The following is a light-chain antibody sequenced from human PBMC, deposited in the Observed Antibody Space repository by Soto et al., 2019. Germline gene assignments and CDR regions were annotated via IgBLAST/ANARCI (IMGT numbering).Light chain of an antibody. CDR2: SAS. Sequence: DIQMTQSPSSLSASVGDRVTITCRASQDISVYLAWYQQKPGKVPKLLIYSASTLQSGVPSRFSVSGSGTDFTLTISSLQPKDVATYYCQKFNTAPLTFGQGTRLEIK. CDR1: QDISVY. CDR3: QKFNTAPLT. V-gene: IGKV1-27*01. J-gene: IGKJ5*01.